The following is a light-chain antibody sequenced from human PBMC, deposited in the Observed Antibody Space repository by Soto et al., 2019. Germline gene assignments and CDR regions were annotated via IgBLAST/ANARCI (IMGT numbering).Light chain of an antibody. V-gene: IGKV3-15*01. CDR2: GAS. Sequence: EIVMTQSPATLSVSPGERATLSCRASQSVSSNLAWYQQKPGQTPRLLIYGASTRAIGIPARFSGSGSGTEFTLTISSLQSEDVAVYYCQQYNKWLWTLGQGTNVEI. J-gene: IGKJ1*01. CDR1: QSVSSN. CDR3: QQYNKWLWT.